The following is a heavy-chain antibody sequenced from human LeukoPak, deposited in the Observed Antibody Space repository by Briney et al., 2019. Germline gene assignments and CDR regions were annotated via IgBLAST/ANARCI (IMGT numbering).Heavy chain of an antibody. V-gene: IGHV4-38-2*02. CDR2: IYYSGST. J-gene: IGHJ5*02. CDR3: ARGTFTPGP. Sequence: PSETLSLTCTVSGYSISSGYYWGWIRQPPGKGLEWIGSIYYSGSTYYNPSLKSRVTISVDTSKNQFSLKLSSVTAADTAVYYCARGTFTPGPWGQGTLVTVSS. CDR1: GYSISSGYY.